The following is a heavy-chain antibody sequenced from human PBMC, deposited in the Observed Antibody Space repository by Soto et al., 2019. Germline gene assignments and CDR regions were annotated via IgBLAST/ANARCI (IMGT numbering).Heavy chain of an antibody. V-gene: IGHV1-3*01. J-gene: IGHJ3*02. CDR1: GYTFTSYA. Sequence: QVPLVQSGAEVKKPGASVKVSCKASGYTFTSYAMHWVRQAPGQRLEWMGWINAGNGNTKYSQKFQGRVTITRDTSASTAYMELSSLRSEDTAVYYCARAPYDYIWGSYPNAFDIWGQGTMVTVSS. CDR2: INAGNGNT. D-gene: IGHD3-16*02. CDR3: ARAPYDYIWGSYPNAFDI.